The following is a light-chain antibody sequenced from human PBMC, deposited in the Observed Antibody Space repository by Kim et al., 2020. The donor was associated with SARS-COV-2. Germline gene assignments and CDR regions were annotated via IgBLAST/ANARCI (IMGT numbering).Light chain of an antibody. V-gene: IGLV3-1*01. CDR1: KLGDKY. J-gene: IGLJ2*01. Sequence: SYELTQPPSVSVSPGQTASITCSGDKLGDKYACWYQQKPGQSPVLVIYQDSKRPSGIPERFSGSNSGNTATLTISGTQAMYEADYYCQAWDSNVVFGGGTQLTVL. CDR3: QAWDSNVV. CDR2: QDS.